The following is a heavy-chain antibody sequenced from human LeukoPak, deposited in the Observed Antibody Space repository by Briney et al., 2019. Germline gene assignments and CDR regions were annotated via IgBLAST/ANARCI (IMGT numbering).Heavy chain of an antibody. Sequence: PSETLSLTCAVYGWSFSGYYWSWIRQSPGKGLEWIGEISHSGSTNYNPSLKSRVTISVDTSKNQFSLKLSSVTAADTAVYYCAREEAGGTFDYWGQGTLVTVSS. CDR1: GWSFSGYY. J-gene: IGHJ4*02. D-gene: IGHD4-23*01. CDR3: AREEAGGTFDY. CDR2: ISHSGST. V-gene: IGHV4-34*01.